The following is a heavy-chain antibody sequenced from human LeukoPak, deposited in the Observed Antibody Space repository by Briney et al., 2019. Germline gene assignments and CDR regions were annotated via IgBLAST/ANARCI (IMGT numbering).Heavy chain of an antibody. Sequence: TSETLSLTCAVHGGSFSGYYWSWIRQPPGKGLEWIGEINHSGSTNYNPSLKSRVTISVDTSKNQFSLKLSSVTAADTAVYYCASLGNSNFDYWGQGTLVTVSS. D-gene: IGHD4-23*01. CDR1: GGSFSGYY. CDR2: INHSGST. V-gene: IGHV4-34*01. CDR3: ASLGNSNFDY. J-gene: IGHJ4*02.